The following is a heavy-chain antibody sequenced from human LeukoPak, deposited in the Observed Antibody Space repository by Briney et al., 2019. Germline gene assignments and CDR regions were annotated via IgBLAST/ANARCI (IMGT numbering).Heavy chain of an antibody. D-gene: IGHD1-1*01. CDR1: GYTFTGYY. V-gene: IGHV1-2*02. CDR3: ARVGTTGTTFFGY. CDR2: INPNSGGT. J-gene: IGHJ4*02. Sequence: ASVKVSCKASGYTFTGYYMHWVRQAPGQGLEWMGWINPNSGGTNYAQKFQGRVTMTRDTSISTAYMELSRLRSDDTAVYYCARVGTTGTTFFGYWGQGTLVTVST.